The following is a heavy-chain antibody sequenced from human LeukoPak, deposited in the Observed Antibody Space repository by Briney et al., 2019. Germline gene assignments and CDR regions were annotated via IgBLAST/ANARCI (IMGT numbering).Heavy chain of an antibody. D-gene: IGHD5-24*01. CDR2: ISSSSSYI. V-gene: IGHV3-11*06. CDR1: GFTFSDYY. Sequence: GGSLRLSCAASGFTFSDYYMSWIRQAPGKGLEWVSSISSSSSYIYYADSVKGRFTISRDNAKNSLYLQMNSLRAEDTAVYYCARARGQMATNCCGIDYWGQGTLVTVSS. CDR3: ARARGQMATNCCGIDY. J-gene: IGHJ4*02.